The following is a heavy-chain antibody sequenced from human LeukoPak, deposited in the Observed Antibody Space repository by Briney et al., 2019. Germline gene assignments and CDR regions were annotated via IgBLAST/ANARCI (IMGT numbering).Heavy chain of an antibody. J-gene: IGHJ4*02. CDR2: VGYDGSNK. CDR3: TRDWRNLGYDY. D-gene: IGHD5-12*01. Sequence: GGSLRLSCAASGFTFSSYGMQWVRQAPGKGLEWVAVVGYDGSNKHYADSVRGRFTISRDNSKNTLYLQMNSLRAEDTAVYYCTRDWRNLGYDYWGQGTLSPSPQ. V-gene: IGHV3-33*08. CDR1: GFTFSSYG.